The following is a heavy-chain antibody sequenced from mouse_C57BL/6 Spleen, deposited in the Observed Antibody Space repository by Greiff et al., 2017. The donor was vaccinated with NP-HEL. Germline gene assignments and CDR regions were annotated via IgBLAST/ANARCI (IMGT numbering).Heavy chain of an antibody. J-gene: IGHJ1*03. D-gene: IGHD1-1*01. V-gene: IGHV1-82*01. CDR2: IYPGDGDT. CDR3: ATGGTVNWYFDG. Sequence: VQLQQSGPELVKPGASVKISCKASGYAFSSSWMNWVKQRPGKGLEWIGRIYPGDGDTNYNGKFKGKATLTADKSSSTAYMQLSSLTSEDSAVYVCATGGTVNWYFDGWGTGTTITVSS. CDR1: GYAFSSSW.